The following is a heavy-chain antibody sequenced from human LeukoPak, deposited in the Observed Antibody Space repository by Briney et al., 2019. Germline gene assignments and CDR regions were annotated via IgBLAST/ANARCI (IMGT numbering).Heavy chain of an antibody. CDR1: GFTFSSYA. Sequence: PGGSLRLSCEASGFTFSSYAMSWVRQAPGKGLEWVSAISGSGGSTYYADYVKGRFTISRDNSKNTLYLQMNSLRAEDTAVYYCAKPTDLVADPSHWGQGTLVTVSS. V-gene: IGHV3-23*01. CDR2: ISGSGGST. CDR3: AKPTDLVADPSH. J-gene: IGHJ4*02. D-gene: IGHD5-12*01.